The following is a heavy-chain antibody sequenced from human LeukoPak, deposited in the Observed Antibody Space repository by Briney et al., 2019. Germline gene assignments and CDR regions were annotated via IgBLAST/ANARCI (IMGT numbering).Heavy chain of an antibody. D-gene: IGHD4-23*01. CDR1: GFIFTNYF. V-gene: IGHV3-23*01. J-gene: IGHJ3*02. CDR2: ISGSGGST. CDR3: AKDRGGNSLNAFDI. Sequence: GSLRLSCAASGFIFTNYFMSWVRQAPGKGLEWVSAISGSGGSTYYADSVKGRFTISRDNSKNTLYLQMNSLRAEDTAVYYCAKDRGGNSLNAFDIWGQGTMVTVSS.